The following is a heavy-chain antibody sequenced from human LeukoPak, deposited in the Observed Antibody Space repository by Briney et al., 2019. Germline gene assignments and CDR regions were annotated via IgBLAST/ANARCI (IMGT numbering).Heavy chain of an antibody. CDR3: ASFDDYGDYRFDY. D-gene: IGHD4-17*01. CDR2: NNPNSGGT. V-gene: IGHV1-2*02. Sequence: ASVKVSCKASGYTFTGYYMHWVRQAPGQGLEWMGWNNPNSGGTNYAQKFQGRVTMTRDTSISTAYMELSRLRSDDTAVYYCASFDDYGDYRFDYWGQGTLVTVSS. J-gene: IGHJ4*02. CDR1: GYTFTGYY.